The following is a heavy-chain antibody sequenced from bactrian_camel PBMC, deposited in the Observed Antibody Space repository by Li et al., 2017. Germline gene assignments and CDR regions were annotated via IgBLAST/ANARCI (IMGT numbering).Heavy chain of an antibody. CDR3: AADLLVGSYYCRIRAGKPDFQY. Sequence: VQLVESGGGSVEAGGSLELSCTFSGSIPSSYCMAWFRQDPGKEREGVAIIHTANGVTYYATSVKGRFTISKDNANNTLYLQMNSLQPEGTAMCYCAADLLVGSYYCRIRAGKPDFQYWGQGTQVTVS. D-gene: IGHD2*01. J-gene: IGHJ4*01. CDR2: IHTANGVT. V-gene: IGHV3S31*01. CDR1: GSIPSSYC.